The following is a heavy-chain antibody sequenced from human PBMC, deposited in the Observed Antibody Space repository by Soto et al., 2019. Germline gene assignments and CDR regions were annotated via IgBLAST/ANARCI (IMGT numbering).Heavy chain of an antibody. CDR3: AGIVVGATRRAYVDY. V-gene: IGHV4-39*01. CDR2: MHTSGGT. J-gene: IGHJ4*02. Sequence: PSETLSLTCTVSGAPIRSNDYFWAWIRQPPGWVLEFIASMHTSGGTHHASALKSRATMSLDTPKNQFSMKLQAVTAADTASYYCAGIVVGATRRAYVDYWGQGTLVTVSS. CDR1: GAPIRSNDYF. D-gene: IGHD2-15*01.